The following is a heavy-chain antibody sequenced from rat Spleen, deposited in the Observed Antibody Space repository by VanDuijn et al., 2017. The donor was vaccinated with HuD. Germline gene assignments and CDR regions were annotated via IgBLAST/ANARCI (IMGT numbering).Heavy chain of an antibody. D-gene: IGHD3-1*01. CDR1: GFTFSNCD. Sequence: VQLVESDGGLVQPGRSMKLSCVASGFTFSNCDMAWVRQAPKKGLEWVARIRTKANNYATYYADSVKGRFTISRDDSKSMVYLQMDNLKTEDTAMYYCTAASNEYWGQGVMVTVSS. CDR3: TAASNEY. J-gene: IGHJ2*01. CDR2: IRTKANNYAT. V-gene: IGHV10-5*01.